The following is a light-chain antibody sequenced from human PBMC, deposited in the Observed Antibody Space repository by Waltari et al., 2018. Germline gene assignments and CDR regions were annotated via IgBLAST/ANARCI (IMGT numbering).Light chain of an antibody. CDR3: QQRANWIT. CDR2: DAS. V-gene: IGKV3-11*01. Sequence: EIVLTQSPATLSLSPGERATLSCRASQSVSSYLAWYQQKPGQAPRRLIYDASNRATGIPAMFSGSGSGTDFTLTITTLEPEDFAVYYCQQRANWITFGGGTKVEI. J-gene: IGKJ4*01. CDR1: QSVSSY.